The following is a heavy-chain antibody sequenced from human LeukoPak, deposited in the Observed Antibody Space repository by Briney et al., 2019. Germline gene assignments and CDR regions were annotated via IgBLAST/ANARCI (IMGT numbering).Heavy chain of an antibody. J-gene: IGHJ6*02. CDR2: INHSGIT. Sequence: SETLSLTCAVYGGSLSGYFWNWIRQPPGKGLEWIGEINHSGITNYNPSLKSRVTISVDTSKNHFSLKLSSVTAADTAVYYCATSYYYYGMDVWGQGTTVTVSS. V-gene: IGHV4-34*01. CDR3: ATSYYYYGMDV. CDR1: GGSLSGYF.